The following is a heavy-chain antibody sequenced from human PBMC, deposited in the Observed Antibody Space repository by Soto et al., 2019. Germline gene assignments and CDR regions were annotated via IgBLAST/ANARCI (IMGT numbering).Heavy chain of an antibody. J-gene: IGHJ4*02. V-gene: IGHV4-39*01. D-gene: IGHD6-13*01. CDR3: ARQGYSSSWFDY. CDR1: GGSISSSSYY. Sequence: SETLSLTCTVSGGSISSSSYYWGWIRQPPGKGLEWIGSIYYSGSTYYNPSLKSRVTISVDTSKNQFSLKLSSVTAADTAVYYCARQGYSSSWFDYWGQGTLVTVSS. CDR2: IYYSGST.